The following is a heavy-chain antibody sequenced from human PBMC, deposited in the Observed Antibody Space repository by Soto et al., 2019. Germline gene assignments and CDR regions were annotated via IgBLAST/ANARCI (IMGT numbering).Heavy chain of an antibody. V-gene: IGHV4-59*01. CDR1: GGSISSYY. J-gene: IGHJ4*02. CDR3: ARGAGWWDY. D-gene: IGHD6-19*01. CDR2: IHNSGST. Sequence: QVQLQESGPGLVKPSETLSLTCTVSGGSISSYYWSWIRQPPGKGLEWIGYIHNSGSTNYNPSLKSRVTISLDTPKNQFSRTLSSVTAADTAVYYCARGAGWWDYWGQGTLVTVSS.